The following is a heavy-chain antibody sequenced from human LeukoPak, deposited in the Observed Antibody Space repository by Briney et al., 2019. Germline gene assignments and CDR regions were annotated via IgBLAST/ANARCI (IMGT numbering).Heavy chain of an antibody. Sequence: GGSLRLSCAASGFTFNRYAMHWVRQAPGKGLEWVAVISNDGTREYSADSVKGRFTISRDNSKNTLYLTMDSLRAEDTAVYYCAKGEGGSSSWYDFYVYGMDVWGKGTTVTVSS. CDR3: AKGEGGSSSWYDFYVYGMDV. CDR1: GFTFNRYA. CDR2: ISNDGTRE. D-gene: IGHD6-13*01. V-gene: IGHV3-30*18. J-gene: IGHJ6*04.